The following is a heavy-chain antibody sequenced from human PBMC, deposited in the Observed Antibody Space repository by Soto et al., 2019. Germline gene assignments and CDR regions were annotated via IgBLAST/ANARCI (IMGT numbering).Heavy chain of an antibody. CDR3: ARGTYCSSTSCYWGMDV. CDR2: INHSGST. D-gene: IGHD2-2*01. V-gene: IGHV4-34*01. Sequence: QVQLQQWGAGLLKPSETLSLTCAVYGGSFSGYFWSWIRQPPGKGLEWIGEINHSGSTNYNPSLKSRVTISVDTSKNQFSLKLSSVTAADTAVYYCARGTYCSSTSCYWGMDVWGQGTTVTVSS. J-gene: IGHJ6*02. CDR1: GGSFSGYF.